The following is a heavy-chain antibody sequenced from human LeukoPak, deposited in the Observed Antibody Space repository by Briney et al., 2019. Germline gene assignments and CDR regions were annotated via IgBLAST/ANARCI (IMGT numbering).Heavy chain of an antibody. V-gene: IGHV4-34*01. D-gene: IGHD3-22*01. Sequence: PSETLSLTCAGCVGIFIGYFWTWLRQTPEKGREGIGEMNPSGWSNYKPSLKSRVAISVDTSKNQSSLELSSVTAADTAVYYCARGRQDAMIVVVMTAVSYYLDVWGKGTTVTVS. CDR1: VGIFIGYF. CDR2: MNPSGWS. J-gene: IGHJ6*03. CDR3: ARGRQDAMIVVVMTAVSYYLDV.